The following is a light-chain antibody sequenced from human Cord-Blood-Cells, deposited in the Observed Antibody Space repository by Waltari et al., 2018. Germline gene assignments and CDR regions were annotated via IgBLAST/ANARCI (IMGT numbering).Light chain of an antibody. J-gene: IGLJ1*01. Sequence: QPASVSGSPGQSITISCTGTSSDVGSYNLVSWYQQHPGKAPKLMIYEGSKRPSGVSNRFSGSKSDNTASLTISGLQAEDEADYYCCSYAGSSTYVFGTGTKVTVL. V-gene: IGLV2-23*01. CDR1: SSDVGSYNL. CDR2: EGS. CDR3: CSYAGSSTYV.